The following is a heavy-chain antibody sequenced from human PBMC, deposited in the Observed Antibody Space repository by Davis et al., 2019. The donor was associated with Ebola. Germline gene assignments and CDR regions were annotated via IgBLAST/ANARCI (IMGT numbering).Heavy chain of an antibody. CDR1: GFTFSTYG. Sequence: GESLKISCAASGFTFSTYGMHWVRQAPGKGLEWMAFILFDGSRKYYADSVKGRFTISRDNSKNTLYLHINSLSAEDTAVYYCAISYFTVTTLYWGQGTLVTVSS. CDR3: AISYFTVTTLY. D-gene: IGHD4-17*01. J-gene: IGHJ4*02. CDR2: ILFDGSRK. V-gene: IGHV3-30*02.